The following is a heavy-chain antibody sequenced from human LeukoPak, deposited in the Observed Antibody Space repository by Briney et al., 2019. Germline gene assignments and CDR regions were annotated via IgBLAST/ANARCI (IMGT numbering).Heavy chain of an antibody. CDR3: ARDQEGFDY. CDR2: INAGNGNT. Sequence: ASAKVSCKASGYTFTSYAMHWVRQAPGQRLEWMGWINAGNGNTKYSQKFQGRVTVTRDTSTSTVHMELSGLRSEDTAVYYCARDQEGFDYWGQGTLVTVSS. CDR1: GYTFTSYA. V-gene: IGHV1-3*01. J-gene: IGHJ4*02.